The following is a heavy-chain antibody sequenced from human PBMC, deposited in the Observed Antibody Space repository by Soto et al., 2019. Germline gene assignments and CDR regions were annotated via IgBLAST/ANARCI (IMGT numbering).Heavy chain of an antibody. Sequence: SQTLSLTCVISGDSVSSNSAAWNWIRRSPSRGLEWLGRTYYRSRWYNDYAVSVRSRITVNADTSKNQFSLHLNSVTPEDTAVYYCARILIAAAGTQHDYWGQGTLVTVSS. CDR3: ARILIAAAGTQHDY. J-gene: IGHJ4*02. CDR1: GDSVSSNSAA. CDR2: TYYRSRWYN. V-gene: IGHV6-1*01. D-gene: IGHD6-13*01.